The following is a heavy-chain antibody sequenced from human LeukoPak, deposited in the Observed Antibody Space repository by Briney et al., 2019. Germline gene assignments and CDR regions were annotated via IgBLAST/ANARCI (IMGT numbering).Heavy chain of an antibody. J-gene: IGHJ4*02. CDR2: IYPDDSRT. CDR1: GYRFTKSW. Sequence: GESLKISCKGSGYRFTKSWIGWVRQMPGKGLEWLGIIYPDDSRTRYSPSFQGQVTMSVDKSISTAYSQWSSLKASDTAMYYCARPSYGASDYWGQGTLVTVSS. D-gene: IGHD4-17*01. CDR3: ARPSYGASDY. V-gene: IGHV5-51*01.